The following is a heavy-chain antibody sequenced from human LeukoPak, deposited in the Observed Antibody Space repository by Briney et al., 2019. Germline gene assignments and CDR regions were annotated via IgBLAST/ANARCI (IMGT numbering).Heavy chain of an antibody. V-gene: IGHV3-30*18. D-gene: IGHD2-15*01. CDR3: AKDRGYCSGGSCYYFDY. CDR1: GFTFSSYG. Sequence: GGSLRLSCAASGFTFSSYGMHWVRQAPGKGLEWVAVISYDGSNKYYADSVKGRFTISRDNSKNMLYLQMNSLRAEDTAVYYCAKDRGYCSGGSCYYFDYWGQGTLVTVSS. CDR2: ISYDGSNK. J-gene: IGHJ4*02.